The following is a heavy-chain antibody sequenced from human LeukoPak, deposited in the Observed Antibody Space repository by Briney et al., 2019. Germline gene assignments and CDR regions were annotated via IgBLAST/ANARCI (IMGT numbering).Heavy chain of an antibody. D-gene: IGHD4-17*01. CDR3: ARHREDYGGGGAFDI. J-gene: IGHJ3*02. CDR1: GGSISSGSYY. V-gene: IGHV4-39*01. CDR2: IYYSGST. Sequence: KPSETLSLTCTVSGGSISSGSYYWGWIRQPPGRGLEWIGSIYYSGSTYYNPSLKSRVTISVDTSKNQFSLKLSSVTAADTAVYYCARHREDYGGGGAFDIWGQGTMVTVSS.